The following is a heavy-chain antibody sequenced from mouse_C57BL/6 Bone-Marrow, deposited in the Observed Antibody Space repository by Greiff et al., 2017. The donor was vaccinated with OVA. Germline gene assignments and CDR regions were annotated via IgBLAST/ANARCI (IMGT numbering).Heavy chain of an antibody. D-gene: IGHD1-2*01. Sequence: VQLQQSGAELVRPGASVKLSCTASGFNIKDDYMHWVKQRPEQGLEWIGWIDPENGDTEYASKFQGKATITADTSSNTAYLQLSSLTSEDTAVYYCTTPRPAAWCAYWGQGTLVTVSA. J-gene: IGHJ3*01. V-gene: IGHV14-4*01. CDR3: TTPRPAAWCAY. CDR1: GFNIKDDY. CDR2: IDPENGDT.